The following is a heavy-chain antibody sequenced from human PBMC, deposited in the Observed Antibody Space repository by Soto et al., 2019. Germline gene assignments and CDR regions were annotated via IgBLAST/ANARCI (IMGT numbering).Heavy chain of an antibody. Sequence: GGSLRLSCGTSGFTFSNYPMNWVRQAPGKGLEWVSGISAGGDSTYYADSVKGRFTIFRDNSKNSVYLQMNSLRAEDTAVYYCARRVWGQGTLVTVSS. CDR3: ARRV. V-gene: IGHV3-23*01. J-gene: IGHJ4*02. CDR2: ISAGGDST. CDR1: GFTFSNYP.